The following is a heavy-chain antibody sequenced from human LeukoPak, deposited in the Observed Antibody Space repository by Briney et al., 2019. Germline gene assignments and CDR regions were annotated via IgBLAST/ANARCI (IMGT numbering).Heavy chain of an antibody. V-gene: IGHV3-74*01. D-gene: IGHD5-18*01. CDR2: INSDGSST. J-gene: IGHJ4*02. CDR3: ATLHVDTAMVTTFDY. Sequence: GGSLRLSCAASGFTFSSYWMHWVRQAPGKGLVWVSRINSDGSSTSYADSVKGRFTISRDNAKDTLYLQMNSLRAEDTAVYYCATLHVDTAMVTTFDYWGQGTLVTVSS. CDR1: GFTFSSYW.